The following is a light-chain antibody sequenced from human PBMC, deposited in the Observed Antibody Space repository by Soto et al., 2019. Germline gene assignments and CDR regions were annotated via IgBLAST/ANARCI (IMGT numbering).Light chain of an antibody. Sequence: DIQIPQSPSTPSASVGDRVTITCRASQSISSWLAWYQQKPGKAPKLLIYKASSLESGVPSRFSGSGSGTEFTLTISSLQPDDFATYYCQQYNSYSTFGQGTKVDIK. CDR3: QQYNSYST. V-gene: IGKV1-5*03. J-gene: IGKJ1*01. CDR1: QSISSW. CDR2: KAS.